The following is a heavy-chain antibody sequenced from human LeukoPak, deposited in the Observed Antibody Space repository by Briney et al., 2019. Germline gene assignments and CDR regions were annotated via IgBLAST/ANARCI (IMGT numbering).Heavy chain of an antibody. CDR1: GFTVSSNY. CDR3: ASFGYGDYSLDY. J-gene: IGHJ4*02. Sequence: GGSLRLSCAASGFTVSSNYMSWVRQAPGKGLEWVSVIYSGGSTYYADSVKGRFTISRDNSKNTLYLQMNRLRAEDTAVYYCASFGYGDYSLDYWGQGTLVSVSS. V-gene: IGHV3-53*01. CDR2: IYSGGST. D-gene: IGHD4-17*01.